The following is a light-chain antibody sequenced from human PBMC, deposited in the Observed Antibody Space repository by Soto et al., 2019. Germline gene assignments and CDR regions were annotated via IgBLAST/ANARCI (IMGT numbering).Light chain of an antibody. V-gene: IGLV1-51*01. J-gene: IGLJ1*01. CDR3: GTWDSSLSAYD. CDR2: DNN. CDR1: SSNIGNNY. Sequence: QSVLTQPPSVSAAPGQKVTISCSGSSSNIGNNYVSWYQQLPGTAPKLLIYDNNKRPSGIPDRFSGSKSGTSATLGITGLQTGDEADYYCGTWDSSLSAYDFGTGTKFTVL.